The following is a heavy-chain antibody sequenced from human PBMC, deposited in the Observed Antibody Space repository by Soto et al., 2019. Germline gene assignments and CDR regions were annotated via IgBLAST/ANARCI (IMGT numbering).Heavy chain of an antibody. J-gene: IGHJ4*02. Sequence: GASVKVSCKVSGYSLTGTSMHWVRQSPGKGLEWMGGFDPEGAETFYAQKFQGRVTMTEDSSTDTAYMELTNLTSADTAIYFCTSLNPYFDFWGQGTPVTVSS. CDR1: GYSLTGTS. CDR3: TSLNPYFDF. V-gene: IGHV1-24*01. CDR2: FDPEGAET.